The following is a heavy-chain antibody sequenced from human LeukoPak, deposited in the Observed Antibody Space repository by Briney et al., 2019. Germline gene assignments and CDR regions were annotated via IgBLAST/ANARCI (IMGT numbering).Heavy chain of an antibody. CDR2: INPNNGGT. D-gene: IGHD5-12*01. V-gene: IGHV1-2*02. CDR1: GYTFTGYY. CDR3: ARDKYTGSETFDY. Sequence: ASVKVSCKASGYTFTGYYIHWVRQAPGQGLEWMGWINPNNGGTNYAQKFQGRVTVTRDTSISTAYMELNRLTSDDTAVYYCARDKYTGSETFDYWGQGTPVTVSS. J-gene: IGHJ4*02.